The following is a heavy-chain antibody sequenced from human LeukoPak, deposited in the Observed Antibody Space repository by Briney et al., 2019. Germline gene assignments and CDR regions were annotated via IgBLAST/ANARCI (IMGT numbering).Heavy chain of an antibody. Sequence: SEPLSLTCAAYGGSLSGNYCRSIRQHQGKRLKWHGEIHYNATTNSNPSLKRRATISVKTPKNQFSLDRITGNAADTAVYYCARGSRDRRQQFVYWGQGTLVTVSS. CDR3: ARGSRDRRQQFVY. V-gene: IGHV4-34*01. D-gene: IGHD5-24*01. CDR2: IHYNATT. J-gene: IGHJ4*02. CDR1: GGSLSGNY.